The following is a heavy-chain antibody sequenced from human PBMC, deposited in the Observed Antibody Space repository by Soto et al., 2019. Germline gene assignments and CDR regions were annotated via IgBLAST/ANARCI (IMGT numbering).Heavy chain of an antibody. D-gene: IGHD6-13*01. CDR2: IYYSGST. CDR3: ASSGGQLGVMDV. V-gene: IGHV4-39*01. Sequence: PSETLSLTCTVSGGSISSSSYYWGWIRQPPGKGLEWIGSIYYSGSTYYNPSLKSRVTISVDTSKNQFSLKLSSVTAADTAVYYCASSGGQLGVMDVWGQGTTVTVSS. J-gene: IGHJ6*02. CDR1: GGSISSSSYY.